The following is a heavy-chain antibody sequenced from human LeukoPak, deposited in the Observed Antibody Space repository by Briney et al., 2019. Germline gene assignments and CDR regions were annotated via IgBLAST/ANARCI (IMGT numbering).Heavy chain of an antibody. CDR1: GGTISTCDNY. V-gene: IGHV4-39*07. J-gene: IGHJ4*02. CDR3: ARQSSGWYTGIDY. D-gene: IGHD6-19*01. CDR2: IFCSSST. Sequence: ESLTLTCTASGGTISTCDNYWGWMPPPQGQGLEWIVNIFCSSSTYYSPAENRRVILSLDTSRNQFSLKLNSVTAADTAVYYCARQSSGWYTGIDYWGQGTLVTVSS.